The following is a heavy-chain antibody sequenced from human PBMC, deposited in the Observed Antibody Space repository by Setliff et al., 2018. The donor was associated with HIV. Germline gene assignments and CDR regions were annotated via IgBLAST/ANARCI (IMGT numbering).Heavy chain of an antibody. J-gene: IGHJ6*03. CDR1: GFTFSNFA. V-gene: IGHV3-23*01. D-gene: IGHD1-26*01. CDR2: IKGSGDTT. Sequence: PGGSLRLSCAASGFTFSNFAMSWVRLTPGKGLEWVSGIKGSGDTTYYADSVKGRFTISRDNTKNSLYLQMNSLRAEDTAMYYCTRNIGSGTYWGSWYYMDVWGKGTTVTVSS. CDR3: TRNIGSGTYWGSWYYMDV.